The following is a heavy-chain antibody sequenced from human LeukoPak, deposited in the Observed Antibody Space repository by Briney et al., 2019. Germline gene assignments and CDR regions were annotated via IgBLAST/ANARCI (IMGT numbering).Heavy chain of an antibody. CDR3: ARGLPDYYYDSSGLED. V-gene: IGHV4-39*07. CDR1: GGSISSSSYY. Sequence: PSETLSLTCTVSGGSISSSSYYWGWSRQPPGKGLEWIGSIYYSGSTYYNPSLKSRVTISVDTSKNQFSLKLSSVTAADTAVYYCARGLPDYYYDSSGLEDWGQGTLVTVSS. D-gene: IGHD3-22*01. J-gene: IGHJ4*02. CDR2: IYYSGST.